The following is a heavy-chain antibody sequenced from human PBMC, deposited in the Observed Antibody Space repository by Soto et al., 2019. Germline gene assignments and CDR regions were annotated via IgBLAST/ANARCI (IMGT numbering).Heavy chain of an antibody. J-gene: IGHJ6*02. CDR2: ISFDGSNK. V-gene: IGHV3-30*04. CDR1: GFTSSDYP. D-gene: IGHD5-12*01. CDR3: ARVAGDMVVILYIYRLGGREPLPDVDV. Sequence: QMQLVESGGGAVQPGRSLRLSCAASGFTSSDYPMHWVRQAPGKGLEWVAVISFDGSNKYYADSVKGRFTISRDNSKKTLYLRMNRLWGEETAVYYCARVAGDMVVILYIYRLGGREPLPDVDVWGQGTTVTVSS.